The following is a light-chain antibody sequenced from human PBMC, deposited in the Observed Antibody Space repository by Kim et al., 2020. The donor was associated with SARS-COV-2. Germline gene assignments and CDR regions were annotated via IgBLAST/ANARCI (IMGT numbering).Light chain of an antibody. CDR3: HQYGTSPYT. Sequence: SPGESATHSCRASHRLSAPFLAWYQQEPGQSPRLLIYGSSTRATGIPDRFSGSAAGTDFTLTISRLEPEDFAVYYCHQYGTSPYTFGQGTKLEI. V-gene: IGKV3-20*01. CDR2: GSS. J-gene: IGKJ2*01. CDR1: HRLSAPF.